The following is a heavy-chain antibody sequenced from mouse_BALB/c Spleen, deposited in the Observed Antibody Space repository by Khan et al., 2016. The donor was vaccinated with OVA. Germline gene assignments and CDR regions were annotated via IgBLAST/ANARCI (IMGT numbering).Heavy chain of an antibody. CDR1: GYSITSDYA. J-gene: IGHJ4*01. D-gene: IGHD2-3*01. Sequence: EVQLQESGPGLVKPSQSLSLSCTATGYSITSDYAWNWIRKFPGNKLEWMGYIRYSGSTSYNPSLKSRISLTRDTSKNQSFLELNSVPTEDSATYYCACDGSRYSYALAYWGQGTVVTVSA. CDR3: ACDGSRYSYALAY. CDR2: IRYSGST. V-gene: IGHV3-2*02.